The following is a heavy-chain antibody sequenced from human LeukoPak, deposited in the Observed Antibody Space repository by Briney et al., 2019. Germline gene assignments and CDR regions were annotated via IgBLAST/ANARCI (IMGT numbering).Heavy chain of an antibody. CDR2: VTGSGDIA. Sequence: GGSLRLSCAASGFTFSDYYMSWIRQAPGKGLEWVSYVTGSGDIASYADSVRGRFTISRDNAKNTLYLQMNSLRAEDTAVYYCAREKYSSSWLVNYWGQGTLVTVSS. V-gene: IGHV3-11*04. J-gene: IGHJ4*02. D-gene: IGHD6-13*01. CDR1: GFTFSDYY. CDR3: AREKYSSSWLVNY.